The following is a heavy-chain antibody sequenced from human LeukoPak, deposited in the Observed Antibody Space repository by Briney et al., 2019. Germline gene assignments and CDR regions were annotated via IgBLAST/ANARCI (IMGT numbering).Heavy chain of an antibody. J-gene: IGHJ4*02. V-gene: IGHV3-23*01. CDR3: AKDLSSSWNYFDY. Sequence: GGSLRLSCPASGFTFSSYAMNWVRQAPGKGLEWVSGISGSGGSTYYADSVKGRVTISRDNSKNTLYLQMNSLRAEDTAVYYCAKDLSSSWNYFDYWGQGTLVTVSS. D-gene: IGHD6-13*01. CDR2: ISGSGGST. CDR1: GFTFSSYA.